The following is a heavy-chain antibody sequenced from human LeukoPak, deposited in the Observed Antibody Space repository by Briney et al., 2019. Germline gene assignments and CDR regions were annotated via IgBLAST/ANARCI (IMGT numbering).Heavy chain of an antibody. D-gene: IGHD5-18*01. J-gene: IGHJ6*02. CDR1: GGSISSYY. CDR3: ARAQEGYSYGYYYYYGMDV. V-gene: IGHV4-4*07. Sequence: PSETLSLTCTVSGGSISSYYWSWIRQPAGKGLEWIGRIYTSGSTNYNPSLKSRVTMSVDTSKNQFSLKLSSVTAADTAVYYCARAQEGYSYGYYYYYGMDVWGQGTTVTVSS. CDR2: IYTSGST.